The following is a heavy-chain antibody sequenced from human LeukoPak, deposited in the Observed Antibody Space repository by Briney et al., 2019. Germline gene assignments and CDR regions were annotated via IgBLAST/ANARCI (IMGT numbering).Heavy chain of an antibody. CDR2: IYYSGST. CDR1: SGSISSYY. D-gene: IGHD4-17*01. V-gene: IGHV4-59*01. Sequence: PSETLSLTCTVSSGSISSYYWNWIRQPPGKGLQWIGYIYYSGSTNYNPSLKSRVTLSVDPSKNQFSLKLSSVTAADTAVYYCARDLGYGDPFDYWGQGTLVTVSS. CDR3: ARDLGYGDPFDY. J-gene: IGHJ4*02.